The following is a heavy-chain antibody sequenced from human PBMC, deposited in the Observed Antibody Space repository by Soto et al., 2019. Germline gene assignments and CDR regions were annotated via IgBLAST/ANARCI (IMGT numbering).Heavy chain of an antibody. CDR3: ARHGLLWFGERDAFEI. CDR2: IYYSGST. Sequence: SETLSLTCTVSGGSISSSSYYWGWIRQPPGKGLEWIGSIYYSGSTYYNPSLKSRVTISVDTSKNQFSLKLSSVTAADTAVYYCARHGLLWFGERDAFEIWRQGTMVTGSS. CDR1: GGSISSSSYY. V-gene: IGHV4-39*01. D-gene: IGHD3-10*01. J-gene: IGHJ3*02.